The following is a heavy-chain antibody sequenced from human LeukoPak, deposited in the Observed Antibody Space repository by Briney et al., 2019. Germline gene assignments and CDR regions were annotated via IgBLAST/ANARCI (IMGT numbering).Heavy chain of an antibody. J-gene: IGHJ4*02. Sequence: ASVKVSCKASGGTFSSYAISWVRQAPGQGLEWMGGIIPIFGTANHAQKFQGRVTITADEATSTAYMELSSLRSEDTAVYYCARERQDGYNHWGQGTLVTVSS. CDR1: GGTFSSYA. CDR3: ARERQDGYNH. V-gene: IGHV1-69*13. CDR2: IIPIFGTA. D-gene: IGHD5-24*01.